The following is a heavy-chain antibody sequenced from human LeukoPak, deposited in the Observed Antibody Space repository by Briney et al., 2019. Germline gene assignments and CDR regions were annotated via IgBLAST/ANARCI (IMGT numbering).Heavy chain of an antibody. D-gene: IGHD3-16*01. CDR3: ARDLGSDYFDY. J-gene: IGHJ4*02. Sequence: SVRVSSKASGGTFTIYAISWVRQAPGQGLEWMGRIIPIFGTANYAQKFQGRVTITADKSTSTAYMELSSLRSEDTAVYYCARDLGSDYFDYWGQGTLVTVSS. CDR2: IIPIFGTA. CDR1: GGTFTIYA. V-gene: IGHV1-69*06.